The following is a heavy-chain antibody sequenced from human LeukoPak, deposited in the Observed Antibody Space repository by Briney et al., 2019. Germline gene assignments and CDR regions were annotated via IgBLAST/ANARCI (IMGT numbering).Heavy chain of an antibody. CDR3: ARGYEGIDY. V-gene: IGHV3-74*01. J-gene: IGHJ4*02. Sequence: GFLRLSCAASGFPFSSYWMHWVRPAPGKGLLWVSRIDTDGSSTIYADSVKGRFTISRHNAKNTPYLQMNSLRAEDTAVYYWARGYEGIDYWGQGSLVTVSS. CDR1: GFPFSSYW. CDR2: IDTDGSST. D-gene: IGHD5-12*01.